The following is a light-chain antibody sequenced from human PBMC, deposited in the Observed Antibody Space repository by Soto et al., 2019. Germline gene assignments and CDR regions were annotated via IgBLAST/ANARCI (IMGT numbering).Light chain of an antibody. CDR1: SSDVGAYDF. CDR3: SSHTSSSTRV. J-gene: IGLJ1*01. CDR2: EVS. Sequence: QSVLTQPASVSGSPGQSITISCTGTSSDVGAYDFVSWYQQHPDKAPKLMIYEVSNRPSGVSNRFSGSKSVNTATLTISWLQAEDEDDYYCSSHTSSSTRVFGTGTKVTVL. V-gene: IGLV2-14*03.